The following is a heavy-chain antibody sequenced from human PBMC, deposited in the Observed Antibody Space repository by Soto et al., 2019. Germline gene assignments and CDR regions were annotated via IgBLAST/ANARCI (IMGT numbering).Heavy chain of an antibody. CDR3: ARSAFCGGDCYSEYFQH. D-gene: IGHD2-21*02. V-gene: IGHV4-30-2*01. Sequence: SEILSPTCAVSVGSISGGVYSWSWIRQPPGKGLEWIGYIYESGSTYDNPSLKSRVTISVDRSKNQFSLKLSSVTAADTAVYYCARSAFCGGDCYSEYFQHWGQGTLVTVSS. CDR1: VGSISGGVYS. CDR2: IYESGST. J-gene: IGHJ1*01.